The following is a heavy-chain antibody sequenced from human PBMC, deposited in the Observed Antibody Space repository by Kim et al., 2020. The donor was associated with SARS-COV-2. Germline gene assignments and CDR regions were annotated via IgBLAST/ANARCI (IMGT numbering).Heavy chain of an antibody. Sequence: SETLSLTCTVSGGSISSYYWSWIRQPPGKGLEWIGYIYYSGSTNYNPSLKSRVTISVDTSKNQFSLKLSSVTAADTAVYYCARVRYDYVWGSLMDYWGQGTLVTVSS. J-gene: IGHJ4*02. CDR1: GGSISSYY. D-gene: IGHD3-16*01. V-gene: IGHV4-59*13. CDR2: IYYSGST. CDR3: ARVRYDYVWGSLMDY.